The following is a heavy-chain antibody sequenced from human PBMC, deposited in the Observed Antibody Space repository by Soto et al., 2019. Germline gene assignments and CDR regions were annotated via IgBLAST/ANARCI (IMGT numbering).Heavy chain of an antibody. CDR2: IYWSGDE. J-gene: IGHJ3*02. D-gene: IGHD6-6*01. Sequence: QGTLKESGPTLVKPTQTLTLTCSFSGFSLSTSGVGVGWIRQSPGNALEWLALIYWSGDEHYRPSLKSRLSIIKDTSKNHVVLIMTDMDPVDTATYYCARGLATLPVFAFDIWGQGTMVTVSS. CDR1: GFSLSTSGVG. CDR3: ARGLATLPVFAFDI. V-gene: IGHV2-5*01.